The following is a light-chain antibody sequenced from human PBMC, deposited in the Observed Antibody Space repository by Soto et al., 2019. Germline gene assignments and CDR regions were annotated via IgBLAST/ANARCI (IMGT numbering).Light chain of an antibody. J-gene: IGLJ2*01. CDR3: WSYAGRSTLV. CDR1: SSDVGGHKY. CDR2: EVS. Sequence: QSALTQPRSASGSLGSSVTISCTGTSSDVGGHKYVSWYQHHPGKAPKLILFEVSQRPSGVPHRFSGSKSGNTASLTVSGLQAEDEADYYCWSYAGRSTLVCGGGTKVTVL. V-gene: IGLV2-8*01.